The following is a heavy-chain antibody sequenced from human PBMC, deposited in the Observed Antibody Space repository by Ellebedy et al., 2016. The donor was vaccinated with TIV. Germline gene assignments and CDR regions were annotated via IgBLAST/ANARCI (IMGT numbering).Heavy chain of an antibody. D-gene: IGHD3-10*01. J-gene: IGHJ6*02. Sequence: MPSETLSLTCTVSGDSIGSSIFYWGWIRQPPGKGLEWIGSIYYSGSTYYNPSLKRRVTISVDTSKNQFSLKLRSVTAADSAVYYCARITIGSGGNGMDVWGQGTTVTVSS. CDR2: IYYSGST. CDR3: ARITIGSGGNGMDV. CDR1: GDSIGSSIFY. V-gene: IGHV4-39*07.